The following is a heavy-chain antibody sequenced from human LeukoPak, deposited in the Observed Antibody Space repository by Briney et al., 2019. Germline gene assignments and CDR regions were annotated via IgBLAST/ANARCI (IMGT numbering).Heavy chain of an antibody. Sequence: PSETLSLTCTVSGGSISSSSYYWGWIRQPPGKGLEWIGSIYYSGSTYYNPSLKSRVTISVDTSKNQFSLKLSSVTAADTAVYYCARLAVASPFVKLPSWFDPWGQGTLVTVSS. CDR2: IYYSGST. D-gene: IGHD6-19*01. V-gene: IGHV4-39*07. J-gene: IGHJ5*02. CDR1: GGSISSSSYY. CDR3: ARLAVASPFVKLPSWFDP.